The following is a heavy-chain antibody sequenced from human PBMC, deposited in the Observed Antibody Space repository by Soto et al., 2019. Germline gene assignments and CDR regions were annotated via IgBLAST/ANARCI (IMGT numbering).Heavy chain of an antibody. D-gene: IGHD5-12*01. V-gene: IGHV1-18*01. CDR1: GYTFTSYG. CDR3: ARDHPGDIVATTERAFDY. CDR2: ISAYNGNT. Sequence: QVQLVQSGAEVKKPGASVKVSCKASGYTFTSYGISWVRQAPGQGLEWMGWISAYNGNTNYAQKLQGRVTMTTDTSTSTAYMELRNLRSDDTAVYYCARDHPGDIVATTERAFDYWGQGTLVTVSS. J-gene: IGHJ4*02.